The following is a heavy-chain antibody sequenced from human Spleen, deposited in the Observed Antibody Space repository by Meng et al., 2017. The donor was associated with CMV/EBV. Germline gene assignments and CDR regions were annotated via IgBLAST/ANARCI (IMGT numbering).Heavy chain of an antibody. D-gene: IGHD4-17*01. V-gene: IGHV3-23*01. CDR2: ISGSGGST. J-gene: IGHJ4*02. CDR3: AKGYGDYRY. Sequence: GESLKISCAASGFTFSSYAMSWVRQAPGKGLEWVSAISGSGGSTYYADSVKGRSTISRDNSKNTLYLQMNSLRAEDTAVYYCAKGYGDYRYWGQGTLVTVSS. CDR1: GFTFSSYA.